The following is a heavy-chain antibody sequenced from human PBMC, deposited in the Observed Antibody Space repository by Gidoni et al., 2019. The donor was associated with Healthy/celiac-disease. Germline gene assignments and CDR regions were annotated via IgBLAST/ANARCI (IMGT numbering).Heavy chain of an antibody. Sequence: QVTLKESGPVLVKPTETLTLTCTVSGFSLSNARMGVSWIRQPPGKALEWLAHIFSNDEKSYSTSLKSRLTISKDTSKSQVVLTMTNMDPVDTATYYCARTLDFWSGYYTPRGAFDIWGQGTMVTVSS. CDR1: GFSLSNARMG. CDR2: IFSNDEK. J-gene: IGHJ3*02. V-gene: IGHV2-26*01. CDR3: ARTLDFWSGYYTPRGAFDI. D-gene: IGHD3-3*01.